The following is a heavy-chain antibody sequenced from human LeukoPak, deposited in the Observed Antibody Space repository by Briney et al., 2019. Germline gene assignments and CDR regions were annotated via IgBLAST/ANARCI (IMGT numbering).Heavy chain of an antibody. J-gene: IGHJ4*02. V-gene: IGHV3-9*01. CDR2: ISWNSGVI. CDR1: GFKFGDYA. Sequence: GGSLRLSCAASGFKFGDYAMHWVRQAPGKGLEWVSGISWNSGVIDYADSVKGRFTISGDNAKNSLFLQMNSLRVEDTALYYCAKVRPPGSYYNLAIEYWGQGTLVTVSS. CDR3: AKVRPPGSYYNLAIEY. D-gene: IGHD3-10*01.